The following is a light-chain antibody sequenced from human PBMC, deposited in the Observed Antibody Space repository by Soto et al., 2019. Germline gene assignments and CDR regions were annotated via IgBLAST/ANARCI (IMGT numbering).Light chain of an antibody. J-gene: IGKJ1*01. Sequence: IWMTQSPSSLSASVGDRVTITCRASQSISTWLAWYQQEPGKAPKLLIHKASSLQSGVPSRFSGSGSGTDFTLTISSLHPDDFATYYCQQYNSYSPTFGQGTKVDIK. CDR1: QSISTW. CDR2: KAS. V-gene: IGKV1-5*03. CDR3: QQYNSYSPT.